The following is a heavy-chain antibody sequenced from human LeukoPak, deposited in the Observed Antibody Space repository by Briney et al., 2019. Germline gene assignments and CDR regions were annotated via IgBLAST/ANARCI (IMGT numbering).Heavy chain of an antibody. CDR1: GGSISSYY. Sequence: PSDTLSLTCTGSGGSISSYYWSWIRQPAGKGLKCIGRIYTSGSTNYNPYLKSRVTMSVDTSKNQFSLKLSSVTAADTAVYYCARCKGPNAFDIWGQGTMVTVSS. CDR3: ARCKGPNAFDI. CDR2: IYTSGST. V-gene: IGHV4-4*07. J-gene: IGHJ3*02.